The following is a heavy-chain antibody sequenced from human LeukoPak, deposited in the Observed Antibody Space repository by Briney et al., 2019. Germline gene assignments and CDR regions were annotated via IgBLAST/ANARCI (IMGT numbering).Heavy chain of an antibody. CDR3: ARDEGEDAFDI. Sequence: GGSLRLSCAASGFTVSSNFMSWVRQAPGKGLEWVSSISSSSSYIYYADSVKGRFTISRDSAKNSLYLQMNSLRAEDTAVYYCARDEGEDAFDIWAKGQWSPSLQ. D-gene: IGHD3-10*01. CDR2: ISSSSSYI. J-gene: IGHJ3*02. CDR1: GFTVSSNF. V-gene: IGHV3-21*01.